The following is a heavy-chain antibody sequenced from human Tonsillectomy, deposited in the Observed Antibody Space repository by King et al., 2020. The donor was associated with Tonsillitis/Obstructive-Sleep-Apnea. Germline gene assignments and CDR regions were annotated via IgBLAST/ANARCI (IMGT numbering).Heavy chain of an antibody. CDR3: VRDESWAFDY. V-gene: IGHV3-48*02. Sequence: VQLVEYGGGLVQPGGSLRLSCAASGFTFSSYSMNWVRQAPGRGLEWISYITNSGTTISYADSVRGRFTFSRDNAKNSLYLQMNSLRDEDTAVYYCVRDESWAFDYWGQGTLVTVSS. CDR2: ITNSGTTI. CDR1: GFTFSSYS. D-gene: IGHD1-26*01. J-gene: IGHJ4*02.